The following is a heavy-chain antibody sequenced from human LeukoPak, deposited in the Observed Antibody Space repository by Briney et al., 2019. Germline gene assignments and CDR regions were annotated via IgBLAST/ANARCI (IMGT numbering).Heavy chain of an antibody. Sequence: ASVKVSCKASGYTFTSYGMSWVRQAPGQGLEWMGWISAYNGNTNYAQTLQGRVTMTTDTSTSTAYMELRSLRSDDTAVYYCARVGWELGASCFDYWGQGTLVTVSS. CDR1: GYTFTSYG. J-gene: IGHJ4*02. D-gene: IGHD1-26*01. CDR2: ISAYNGNT. CDR3: ARVGWELGASCFDY. V-gene: IGHV1-18*01.